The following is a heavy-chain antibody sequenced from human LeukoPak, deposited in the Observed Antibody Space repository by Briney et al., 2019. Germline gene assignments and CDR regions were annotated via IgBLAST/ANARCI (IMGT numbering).Heavy chain of an antibody. CDR1: GGSFSGYY. V-gene: IGHV4-34*01. Sequence: PSETLSLTCAVYGGSFSGYYWSWIRQPPGKGLEWIGEINHSGSTNYNPSLRSRVTISVDTSKNQFSLKLSSVTAADTAVYYCARKLARSPGLNYYGSGSNADAFDIWGQGTMVTVSS. D-gene: IGHD3-10*01. CDR2: INHSGST. CDR3: ARKLARSPGLNYYGSGSNADAFDI. J-gene: IGHJ3*02.